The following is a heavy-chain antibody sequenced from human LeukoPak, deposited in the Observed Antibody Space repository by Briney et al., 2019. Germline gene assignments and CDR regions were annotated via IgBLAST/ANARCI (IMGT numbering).Heavy chain of an antibody. D-gene: IGHD3-16*01. CDR3: ATSQLLGDPEGY. V-gene: IGHV4-4*07. J-gene: IGHJ4*02. Sequence: SETLSLTCILSGASISNYYCIWLRQPAGQGLEWIGRMHTAGSPNYNPSLKSRVAMSVDTSNNQFSLRLTSVTAADTAVYFCATSQLLGDPEGYCGEGTPVTVTS. CDR2: MHTAGSP. CDR1: GASISNYY.